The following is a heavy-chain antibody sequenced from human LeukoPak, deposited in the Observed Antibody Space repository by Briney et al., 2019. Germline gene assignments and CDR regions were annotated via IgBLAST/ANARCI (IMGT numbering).Heavy chain of an antibody. CDR2: IKSKTDGGTT. CDR3: TTGLLAIPLGYYYYMDV. J-gene: IGHJ6*03. CDR1: GFTFSNAW. V-gene: IGHV3-15*01. D-gene: IGHD2-2*02. Sequence: PGGSLRLSCAASGFTFSNAWMSWVRQAPGKGLEWVGRIKSKTDGGTTDYAAPVKGRFTISRDDSKNTLYLQMNSLKTEDTAVYYCTTGLLAIPLGYYYYMDVWGKGTTVTVSS.